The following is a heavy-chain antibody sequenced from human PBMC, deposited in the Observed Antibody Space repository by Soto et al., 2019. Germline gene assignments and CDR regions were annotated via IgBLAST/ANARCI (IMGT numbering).Heavy chain of an antibody. CDR3: ARDDQNLFAL. J-gene: IGHJ4*02. CDR1: GDSVSSTSAA. V-gene: IGHV6-1*01. D-gene: IGHD2-21*01. CDR2: TYYRSRWYN. Sequence: SQTLSLTCAISGDSVSSTSAAWNWIRQSPSRGPEWLGRTYYRSRWYNDYAVSVKSRITVNPDTSKNQFSLHLNSVTPEDTAVFYCARDDQNLFALWGQGTLVPGSS.